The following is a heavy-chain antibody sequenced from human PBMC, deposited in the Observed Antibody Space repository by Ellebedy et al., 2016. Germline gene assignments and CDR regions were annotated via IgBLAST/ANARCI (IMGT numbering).Heavy chain of an antibody. V-gene: IGHV3-30*18. CDR3: AKKHGVRLGGKYYFDY. CDR1: GFTFTTYG. D-gene: IGHD2-8*01. CDR2: TSYDGNNK. J-gene: IGHJ4*02. Sequence: GGSLRLSCAASGFTFTTYGMHWVRQAPGKGLEWVAVTSYDGNNKYYADSVKGRFTISRDNSKNTLHLQLNSLRTEDSAVYYCAKKHGVRLGGKYYFDYWGQGILVTVSS.